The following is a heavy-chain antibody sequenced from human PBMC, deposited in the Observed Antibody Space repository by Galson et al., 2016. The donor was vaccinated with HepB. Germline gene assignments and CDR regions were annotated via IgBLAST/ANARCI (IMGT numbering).Heavy chain of an antibody. D-gene: IGHD3-16*01. V-gene: IGHV3-33*01. Sequence: SLRLSCAASGVTFSNYGMHWVRQAPGKGLEWVAFIWYDGNNKNYADSVKGRFTISRDKSKNTLSLQMNSLRVEDTAVYYCARQGDTIGQFDYWGQGTLVTVSS. CDR1: GVTFSNYG. CDR3: ARQGDTIGQFDY. CDR2: IWYDGNNK. J-gene: IGHJ4*02.